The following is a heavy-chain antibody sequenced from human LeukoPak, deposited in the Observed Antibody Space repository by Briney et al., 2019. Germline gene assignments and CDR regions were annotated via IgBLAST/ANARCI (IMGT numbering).Heavy chain of an antibody. J-gene: IGHJ3*02. CDR1: GGTFSSYA. D-gene: IGHD6-6*01. CDR3: ARDRSFSSPDAFDI. V-gene: IGHV1-69*05. Sequence: SVKVSCKASGGTFSSYAISWVRQAPGQGLEWMGGIIPIFGTANYAQKFQGRVTITTDESTSTVYMELSSLRSEDTAVYYCARDRSFSSPDAFDIWGQGTMVTVSS. CDR2: IIPIFGTA.